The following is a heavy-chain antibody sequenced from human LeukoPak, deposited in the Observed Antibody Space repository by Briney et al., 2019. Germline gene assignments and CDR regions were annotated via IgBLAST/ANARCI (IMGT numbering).Heavy chain of an antibody. V-gene: IGHV3-23*01. CDR2: ISGSGGST. D-gene: IGHD3-22*01. J-gene: IGHJ4*02. CDR3: AKDSRGYQDYFDY. Sequence: GGSLRLSCAAFGFTFSTYGMSWVRQAPGKGLEWVSVISGSGGSTYYAASVKGRFTISRDNSKNKLYLQMNSLRAEDTAVYYCAKDSRGYQDYFDYWGQGTLVTVSS. CDR1: GFTFSTYG.